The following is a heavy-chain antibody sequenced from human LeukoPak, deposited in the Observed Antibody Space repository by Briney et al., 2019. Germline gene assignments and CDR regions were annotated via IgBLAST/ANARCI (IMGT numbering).Heavy chain of an antibody. CDR2: VYMNGHS. V-gene: IGHV4-61*02. CDR3: ARGSCGVNCPKFNWLDT. Sequence: TPSLTCTVSGGSITSGSYYWTWIRQSAGGGLEWIGRVYMNGHSNSNPSLESRVTISVDTSNNQFSLNLASVTAADTARYFCARGSCGVNCPKFNWLDTWGQGILVTVSS. J-gene: IGHJ5*02. D-gene: IGHD2-21*01. CDR1: GGSITSGSYY.